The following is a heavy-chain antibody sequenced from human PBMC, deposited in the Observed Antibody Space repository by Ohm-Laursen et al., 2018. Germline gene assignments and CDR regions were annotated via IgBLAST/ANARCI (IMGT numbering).Heavy chain of an antibody. CDR3: ARKTDSYYFDY. J-gene: IGHJ4*02. Sequence: GASVKVSCKTSGGTFSSYAISWVRQAPGQGLEWMGGIIPIFGTANYAQKFQGRVTITADESTSTAYMELSSLRSEDTAVYYCARKTDSYYFDYWGQGTLVTVSS. D-gene: IGHD5-18*01. V-gene: IGHV1-69*13. CDR2: IIPIFGTA. CDR1: GGTFSSYA.